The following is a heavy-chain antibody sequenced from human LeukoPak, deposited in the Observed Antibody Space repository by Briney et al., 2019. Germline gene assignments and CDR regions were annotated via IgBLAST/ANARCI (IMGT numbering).Heavy chain of an antibody. CDR3: ARDRTGYCSSTSCYGVYGMDV. Sequence: SETLSLTCTVSGGSISSYYWSWIRQTPGKGLEWIGYIYYSGSANYNPSLKSRVTISVDTSKNQFSLKLSSVTAADTAVYYCARDRTGYCSSTSCYGVYGMDVWGQGTTVTVSS. J-gene: IGHJ6*02. V-gene: IGHV4-59*01. CDR2: IYYSGSA. CDR1: GGSISSYY. D-gene: IGHD2-2*03.